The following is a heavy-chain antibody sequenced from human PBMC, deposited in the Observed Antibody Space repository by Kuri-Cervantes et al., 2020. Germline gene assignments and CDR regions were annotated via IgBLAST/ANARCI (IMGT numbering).Heavy chain of an antibody. J-gene: IGHJ6*03. CDR3: ARAGGATSWDYYYMDV. Sequence: SETLSLTCTVSGGSVSSVTYFWSWIRQPPGKGLEWIGYISYSGSTNYNPSLKSRVTISLDTSKNQLSLKVSPVSAADTAVYYCARAGGATSWDYYYMDVWGRGTTVTVSS. V-gene: IGHV4-61*01. CDR1: GGSVSSVTYF. D-gene: IGHD1-26*01. CDR2: ISYSGST.